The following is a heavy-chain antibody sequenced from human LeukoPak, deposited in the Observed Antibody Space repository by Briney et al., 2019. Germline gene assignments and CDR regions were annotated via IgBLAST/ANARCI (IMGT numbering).Heavy chain of an antibody. CDR3: AKSSQGVDSRSDY. CDR1: GGTFSSYA. Sequence: GASVKVSCKASGGTFSSYAISWVRQAPGQGLEWMGGIIPIFGTANYAQKFQGRVTITADESTSTAYMELSSLRSEDTAVYYCAKSSQGVDSRSDYWGQGILVTVSS. J-gene: IGHJ4*02. V-gene: IGHV1-69*13. CDR2: IIPIFGTA. D-gene: IGHD6-13*01.